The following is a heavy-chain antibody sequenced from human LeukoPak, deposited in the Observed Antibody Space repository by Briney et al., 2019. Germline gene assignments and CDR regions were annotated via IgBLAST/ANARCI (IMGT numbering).Heavy chain of an antibody. Sequence: ASVKVSCKASGYTFTGYYMHWVRQAPGQGLEWMGRINPNSGGTNYAQKFQGRVTMTRDTSISTAYMELSRLRSDDTAVYYCARATPGIAVANYWGLGTLVTVSS. CDR2: INPNSGGT. V-gene: IGHV1-2*06. CDR3: ARATPGIAVANY. D-gene: IGHD6-19*01. CDR1: GYTFTGYY. J-gene: IGHJ4*02.